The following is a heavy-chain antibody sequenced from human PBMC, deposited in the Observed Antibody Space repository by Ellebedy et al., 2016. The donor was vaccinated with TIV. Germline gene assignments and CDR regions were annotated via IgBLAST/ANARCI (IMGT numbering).Heavy chain of an antibody. CDR3: VKGHGDSGTY. CDR1: GFTFSTYW. Sequence: GESLKISCAASGFTFSTYWMHWVRQAPGKGLKWVAYIKQDGSEMDYVDSVKGRFTISRDNTKNSLYLQMNSLRAEDTALYYCVKGHGDSGTYWGQGTLVTVSS. D-gene: IGHD3-10*01. CDR2: IKQDGSEM. V-gene: IGHV3-7*03. J-gene: IGHJ4*02.